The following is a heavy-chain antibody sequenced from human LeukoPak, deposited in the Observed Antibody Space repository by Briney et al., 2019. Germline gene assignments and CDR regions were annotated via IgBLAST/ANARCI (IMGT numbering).Heavy chain of an antibody. D-gene: IGHD6-19*01. J-gene: IGHJ4*02. CDR1: GYTFTGYY. CDR2: INPNSGGT. CDR3: ARDKPRSSGWKVSQPYFDY. Sequence: GASVKVSCKASGYTFTGYYMHWVRQAPGQGLEWMGWINPNSGGTNYAQKFQGWVTMTRDTSISTAYMELRSLRSDDTAVYYCARDKPRSSGWKVSQPYFDYWGQGTLVTVSS. V-gene: IGHV1-2*04.